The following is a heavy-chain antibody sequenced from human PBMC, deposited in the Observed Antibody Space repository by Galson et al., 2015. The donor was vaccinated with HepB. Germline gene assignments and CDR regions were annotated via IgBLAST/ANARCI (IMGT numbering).Heavy chain of an antibody. D-gene: IGHD3-16*01. CDR3: AKGLGIMIENWFDS. CDR2: FNWNGGRT. J-gene: IGHJ5*01. Sequence: SLRLSCAASGFTFDDYGMSWVRQAPGKGLEWVSGFNWNGGRTGYGDSVKARFTVSRDNTNNSLYLHMNSLRAEDTAVYYCAKGLGIMIENWFDSWGQGTLVTVSS. V-gene: IGHV3-20*04. CDR1: GFTFDDYG.